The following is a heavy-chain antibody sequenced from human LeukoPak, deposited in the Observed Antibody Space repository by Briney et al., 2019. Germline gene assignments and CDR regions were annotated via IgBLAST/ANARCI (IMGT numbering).Heavy chain of an antibody. Sequence: SETLSLTCTVSGGSISSYHWGWIRQPPGKGLEWIGYIYYTGSTNYNPSFKSRVTISVDTSKNQFSLKLSSVTAADTAVYYCARHTGAHRGAFDIWGQGTMVTVSS. CDR3: ARHTGAHRGAFDI. V-gene: IGHV4-59*08. CDR2: IYYTGST. D-gene: IGHD3-16*02. CDR1: GGSISSYH. J-gene: IGHJ3*02.